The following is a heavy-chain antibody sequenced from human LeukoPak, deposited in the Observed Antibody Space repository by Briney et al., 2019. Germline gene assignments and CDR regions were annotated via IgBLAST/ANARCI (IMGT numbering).Heavy chain of an antibody. CDR2: ISGSGGST. J-gene: IGHJ4*02. V-gene: IGHV3-23*01. CDR3: AKDRGSGNDD. D-gene: IGHD1-26*01. Sequence: GASLRLSCAASGFTFSSYAMSWVRLAPGKGLEWVSAISGSGGSTYYADSVKGRFTTSRDNSKNTLYLQMNSLRAEDTAVYYCAKDRGSGNDDWGQGTLVTVSS. CDR1: GFTFSSYA.